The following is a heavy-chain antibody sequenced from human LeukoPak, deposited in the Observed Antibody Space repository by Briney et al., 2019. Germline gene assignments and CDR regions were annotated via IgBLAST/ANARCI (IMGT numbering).Heavy chain of an antibody. V-gene: IGHV3-23*01. CDR2: IIGSGVRT. D-gene: IGHD1-26*01. CDR1: GFTLSEHA. Sequence: GGSLRLSCAVSGFTLSEHAMSRVRQAPGKGLEWVSNIIGSGVRTSYADSVKGRFTISRDNSKNTLSLQMNSLRAEDTAVYYCARARPYVGAFDTWGQGTMVTVSS. J-gene: IGHJ3*02. CDR3: ARARPYVGAFDT.